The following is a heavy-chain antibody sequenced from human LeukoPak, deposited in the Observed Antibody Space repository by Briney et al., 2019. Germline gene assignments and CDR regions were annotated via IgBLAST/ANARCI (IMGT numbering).Heavy chain of an antibody. J-gene: IGHJ4*02. Sequence: GASVKVSCKASGYTFTSYGISWVRQAPGQGLEWMGWISAYNGNTNYAQKLQGRVTMATDTPTSTVYIELRSLRSDDTAVYYCARGLVAVTTRGGYFDYWGQGTLVTVSS. V-gene: IGHV1-18*01. CDR3: ARGLVAVTTRGGYFDY. CDR2: ISAYNGNT. D-gene: IGHD4-11*01. CDR1: GYTFTSYG.